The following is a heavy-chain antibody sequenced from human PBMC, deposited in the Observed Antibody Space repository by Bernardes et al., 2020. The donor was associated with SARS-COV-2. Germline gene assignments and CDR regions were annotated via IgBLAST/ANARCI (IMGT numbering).Heavy chain of an antibody. CDR1: EFTFSSYC. J-gene: IGHJ4*02. Sequence: GGSLRLSCAASEFTFSSYCMHWVRQAPGKGLEWVSFVSYDGTNKYYADSVKGRFTISRDNSKNTLYLQMHSLRAEDTAVYYCAKDRGASNCCDFDDWGQGTLVTVSS. CDR2: VSYDGTNK. V-gene: IGHV3-30*18. D-gene: IGHD6-13*01. CDR3: AKDRGASNCCDFDD.